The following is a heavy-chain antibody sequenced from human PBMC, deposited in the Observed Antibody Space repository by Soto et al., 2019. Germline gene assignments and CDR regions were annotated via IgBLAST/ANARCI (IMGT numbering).Heavy chain of an antibody. Sequence: SVRLSGKASGGTFSSDTISWVRQAPGQGLEWRGRIIPILGIANYAQKFQGRVTITADKSTSTAYMELSSLRAEDTAVSYSARLCSGGRCPTYYFDYWGQGTLVTVSS. CDR2: IIPILGIA. CDR3: ARLCSGGRCPTYYFDY. V-gene: IGHV1-69*02. D-gene: IGHD2-15*01. CDR1: GGTFSSDT. J-gene: IGHJ4*02.